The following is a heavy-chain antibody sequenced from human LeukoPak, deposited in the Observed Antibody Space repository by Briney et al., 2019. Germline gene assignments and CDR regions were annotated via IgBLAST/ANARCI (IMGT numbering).Heavy chain of an antibody. J-gene: IGHJ4*02. D-gene: IGHD6-19*01. V-gene: IGHV4-34*01. Sequence: SETLSLTCAVYGGSSSGYYWSWIRQPPGKGLEWIGEINHSGSTNYNPSLKSRVTISVDTSKNQFSLKLSSVTAADTAVYYCARCIAVAGTEDYFDYWGQGTLVTVSS. CDR3: ARCIAVAGTEDYFDY. CDR2: INHSGST. CDR1: GGSSSGYY.